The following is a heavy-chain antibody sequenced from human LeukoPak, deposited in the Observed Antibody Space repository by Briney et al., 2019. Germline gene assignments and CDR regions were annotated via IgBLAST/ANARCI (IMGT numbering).Heavy chain of an antibody. Sequence: PGGSLRPSCAASGFTFSSYSLNWVRQAPGKGLEWVSSISSSSSYIYYADSVKGRFTTSRDNAKNSLYLQMNSLRAEDTAVYYCARHYDSNSYGPGYWGQGTLVTVSS. CDR3: ARHYDSNSYGPGY. J-gene: IGHJ4*02. CDR1: GFTFSSYS. D-gene: IGHD3-22*01. CDR2: ISSSSSYI. V-gene: IGHV3-21*01.